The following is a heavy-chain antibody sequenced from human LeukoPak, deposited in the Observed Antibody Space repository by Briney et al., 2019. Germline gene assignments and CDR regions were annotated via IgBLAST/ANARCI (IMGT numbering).Heavy chain of an antibody. J-gene: IGHJ3*02. V-gene: IGHV1-18*01. D-gene: IGHD3-10*01. CDR2: ISGYNGNT. CDR1: GYSFTSYG. Sequence: GASVKVSCKASGYSFTSYGISWVRQAPGQGLEWMGWISGYNGNTDFAQKLQGRVTMTTDTSTSTAYMELRSLTSDDTAVYYCARVDTMVRGTFDAFDIWGQGTMVTVSS. CDR3: ARVDTMVRGTFDAFDI.